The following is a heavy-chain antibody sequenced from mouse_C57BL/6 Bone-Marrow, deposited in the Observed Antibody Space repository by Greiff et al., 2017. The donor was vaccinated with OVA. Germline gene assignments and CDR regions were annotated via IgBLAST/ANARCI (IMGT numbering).Heavy chain of an antibody. CDR1: GYTFTDYE. V-gene: IGHV1-15*01. CDR2: IDPETGGT. J-gene: IGHJ4*01. D-gene: IGHD1-1*01. CDR3: TSGPYYYGSSYVGYYAMDY. Sequence: QVQLQQSGAELVRPGASVTLSCKASGYTFTDYEMHWVKQTPVHGLEWIGAIDPETGGTAYNQKFKGKAILTADKSSSTAYMELRSLTSEDSAVYYCTSGPYYYGSSYVGYYAMDYWGQGTSVTVSS.